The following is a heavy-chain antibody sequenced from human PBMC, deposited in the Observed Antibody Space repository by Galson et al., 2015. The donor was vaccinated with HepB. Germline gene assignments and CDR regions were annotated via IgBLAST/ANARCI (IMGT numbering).Heavy chain of an antibody. V-gene: IGHV7-4-1*01. D-gene: IGHD1-7*01. CDR2: ISTKTRNP. CDR3: ARDPRGTVDY. CDR1: GYSITDYG. J-gene: IGHJ4*02. Sequence: SVKVSCKASGYSITDYGINWVRQAPGHGLEWMGWISTKTRNPAYAQGFTGRFVFSFDTSVTTAYLHIYNLKAEDTAVYYCARDPRGTVDYWGQGTLVTVSP.